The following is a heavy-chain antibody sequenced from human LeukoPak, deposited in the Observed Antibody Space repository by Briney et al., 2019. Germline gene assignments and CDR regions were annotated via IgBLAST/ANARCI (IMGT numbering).Heavy chain of an antibody. D-gene: IGHD1-14*01. V-gene: IGHV3-30-3*01. CDR3: ARDLGAITSYGMDV. CDR1: GFTFSSYA. CDR2: ISYDGSNK. J-gene: IGHJ6*02. Sequence: GGSLRLSCAASGFTFSSYAMHWVRQAPGKGLEWVAVISYDGSNKYYADSVKGRFTISRDNAKNSLYLQMNSLRAEGTAVYYCARDLGAITSYGMDVWGQGTTVTVSS.